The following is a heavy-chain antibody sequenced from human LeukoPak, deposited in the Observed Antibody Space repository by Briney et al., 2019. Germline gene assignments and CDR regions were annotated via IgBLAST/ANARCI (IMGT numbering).Heavy chain of an antibody. CDR3: ARSLVGATLIFDY. D-gene: IGHD1-26*01. J-gene: IGHJ4*02. CDR1: GGSISSGSYY. V-gene: IGHV4-61*02. CDR2: IYTSGST. Sequence: SQTLSLTCTVSGGSISSGSYYWSWIRQPAGKGLEWIGRIYTSGSTNYNPSLKSRVTISVDTSKNQSSLKLSSVTAADTAVYYCARSLVGATLIFDYWGQGTLVTVSS.